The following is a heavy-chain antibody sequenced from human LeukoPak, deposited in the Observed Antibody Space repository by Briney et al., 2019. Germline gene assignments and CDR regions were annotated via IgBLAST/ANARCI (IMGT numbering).Heavy chain of an antibody. CDR2: IHYSGTT. D-gene: IGHD1-1*01. J-gene: IGHJ6*03. CDR1: GGSISSYY. Sequence: PSETLSLTCTVSGGSISSYYWSWIRQPPGKGLEWIGYIHYSGTTNYSPSLKSRVNISVDTSKNQFSLKLSSVTAADTAVYFCARVSWSPGTSYYYMDVWGKGTTVTVSS. V-gene: IGHV4-59*01. CDR3: ARVSWSPGTSYYYMDV.